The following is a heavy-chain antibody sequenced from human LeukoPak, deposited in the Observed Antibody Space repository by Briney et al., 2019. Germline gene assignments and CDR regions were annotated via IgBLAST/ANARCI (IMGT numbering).Heavy chain of an antibody. D-gene: IGHD3-22*01. V-gene: IGHV3-73*01. Sequence: GGPLRLSCAASGFTFSGSAMHWVRQASGKGLEWVGRIRSKANSYATAYAASVKDRFTISRDDSKNTAYLQMNSLKTEDTAVYYCTSIYDTSGYPYWGQGTLVTVSS. CDR2: IRSKANSYAT. CDR1: GFTFSGSA. J-gene: IGHJ4*02. CDR3: TSIYDTSGYPY.